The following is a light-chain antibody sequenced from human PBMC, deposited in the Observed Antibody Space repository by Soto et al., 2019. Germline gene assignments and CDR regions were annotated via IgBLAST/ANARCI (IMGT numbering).Light chain of an antibody. CDR1: HSVSRN. CDR2: GAS. CDR3: QQYNNWSPIT. Sequence: EIAMTQSPATLSVSPRERATLSCSASHSVSRNSAWYQQNPDQDPRLLIYGASTKATGIPARFIGSGSGTEFTLTISSLQSEDFAVYYCQQYNNWSPITFGQGTRV. J-gene: IGKJ5*01. V-gene: IGKV3-15*01.